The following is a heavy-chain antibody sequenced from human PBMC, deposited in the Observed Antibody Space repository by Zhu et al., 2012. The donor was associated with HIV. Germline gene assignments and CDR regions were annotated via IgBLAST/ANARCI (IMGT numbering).Heavy chain of an antibody. D-gene: IGHD6-13*01. CDR1: GFTFSSYA. CDR3: AKQQLARTMYFDY. J-gene: IGHJ4*02. V-gene: IGHV3-23*01. CDR2: ISGSGGST. Sequence: EVQLLESGGGLVQPGGSLRLSCAASGFTFSSYAMSWARQAPGKGLEWVSTISGSGGSTYYADSVKGRFTISRDNSKNTLYLQMNSLRAEDTAVYYCAKQQLARTMYFDYWGQGTLVTVSS.